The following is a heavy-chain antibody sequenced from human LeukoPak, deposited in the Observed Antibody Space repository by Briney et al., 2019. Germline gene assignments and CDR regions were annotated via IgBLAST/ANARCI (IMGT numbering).Heavy chain of an antibody. J-gene: IGHJ4*02. CDR3: ARAATTYYYDTSAYY. CDR2: ISSSGNNI. D-gene: IGHD3-22*01. V-gene: IGHV3-48*04. Sequence: GGSLRLSCAASGFTFTTYSMNWVRQAPGKGLEWVSYISSSGNNIYYADSVKGRFTISRDNAKNSLYLQMNSLRAEDTAVYYCARAATTYYYDTSAYYWGQGALVTVSS. CDR1: GFTFTTYS.